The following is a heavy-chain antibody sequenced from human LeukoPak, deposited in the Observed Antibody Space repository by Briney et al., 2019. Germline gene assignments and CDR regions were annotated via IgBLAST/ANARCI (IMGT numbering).Heavy chain of an antibody. CDR2: ISSSSSYI. D-gene: IGHD6-13*01. CDR1: GFTFSSYS. CDR3: AKDSTIAAAGTLGY. Sequence: AGGSLRLSCAASGFTFSSYSMNWVRQAPGKGLEWVSSISSSSSYIYYADSVKGRFTISRDNSKNTLYLQMNSLRAEDTAVYYCAKDSTIAAAGTLGYWGQGTLVTVSS. J-gene: IGHJ4*02. V-gene: IGHV3-21*01.